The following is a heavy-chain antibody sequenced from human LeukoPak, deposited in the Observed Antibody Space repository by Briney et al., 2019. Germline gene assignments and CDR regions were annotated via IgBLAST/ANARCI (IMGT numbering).Heavy chain of an antibody. D-gene: IGHD2-8*01. CDR3: ARGFMYTNGWYYFDY. J-gene: IGHJ4*02. CDR1: GGSISSNNYY. V-gene: IGHV4-39*01. CDR2: IYYSGST. Sequence: PSETLSLTCTVSGGSISSNNYYWGWIRQPPGKGLEWIGSIYYSGSTFYNPSLKSRITISVDTSKNQFSLKLSSVTAADTAIYYCARGFMYTNGWYYFDYWGQGTLVTVSS.